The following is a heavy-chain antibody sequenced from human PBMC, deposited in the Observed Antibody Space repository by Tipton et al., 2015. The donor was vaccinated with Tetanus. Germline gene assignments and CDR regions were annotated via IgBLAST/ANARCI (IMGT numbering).Heavy chain of an antibody. D-gene: IGHD6-13*01. J-gene: IGHJ4*02. V-gene: IGHV4-59*12. Sequence: LRLSCTVSGGSMSTYYWSWIRQPPGKGLEWIGYVYYTGSTDYNPSLKSRVNISLDRSENQISLMLNSVTAADTAVYYCARGWGSSWYYFDYWGQGILVTVSS. CDR3: ARGWGSSWYYFDY. CDR1: GGSMSTYY. CDR2: VYYTGST.